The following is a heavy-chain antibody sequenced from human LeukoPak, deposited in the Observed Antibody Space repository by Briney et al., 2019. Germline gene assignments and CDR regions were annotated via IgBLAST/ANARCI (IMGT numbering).Heavy chain of an antibody. CDR1: GGSFSGYY. D-gene: IGHD2-2*01. J-gene: IGHJ4*02. V-gene: IGHV4-34*01. Sequence: SETLSLTCAVYGGSFSGYYWSWIRQPPGKGLEWIGEINHSGSTNHNPSLKSRVTISVDTSKNQFSLKLSSVTAADTAVYYCARGLTGCSSTSCGYWGQGTLVTVSS. CDR3: ARGLTGCSSTSCGY. CDR2: INHSGST.